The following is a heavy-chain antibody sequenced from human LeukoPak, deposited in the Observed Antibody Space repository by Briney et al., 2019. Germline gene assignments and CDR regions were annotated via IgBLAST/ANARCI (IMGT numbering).Heavy chain of an antibody. V-gene: IGHV4-34*01. CDR1: GGSFSGYY. D-gene: IGHD3-10*01. CDR3: ARDLSGVLWF. CDR2: INHSGST. J-gene: IGHJ4*02. Sequence: SETLSLTCAVYGGSFSGYYWSWIRQPPGKGLEWIGEINHSGSTNYNPSLKSRVTISVDTSKNQFSLKLSSVTAADTAVYYCARDLSGVLWFWGQGTLVTVSS.